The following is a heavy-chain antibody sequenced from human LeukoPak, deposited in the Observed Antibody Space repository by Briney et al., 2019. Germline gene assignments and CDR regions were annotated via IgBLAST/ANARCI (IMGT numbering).Heavy chain of an antibody. V-gene: IGHV3-73*01. J-gene: IGHJ4*02. Sequence: GGSLRLSCAASRFTFSGSAMHWVRQACGKGLEGVGLIRSKANSYATAYTASVKGRFTISRDDSKNTAYLQMNSLKTEDTAVYYCTSLAAAGFDYWGQGTLVTVSS. CDR1: RFTFSGSA. CDR3: TSLAAAGFDY. CDR2: IRSKANSYAT. D-gene: IGHD6-13*01.